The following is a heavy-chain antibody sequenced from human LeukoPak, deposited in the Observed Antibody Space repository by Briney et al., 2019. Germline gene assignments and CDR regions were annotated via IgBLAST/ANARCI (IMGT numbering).Heavy chain of an antibody. CDR2: ISTGGFND. CDR1: GFSFSTYA. CDR3: ASRNSAIISFYDS. V-gene: IGHV3-23*01. Sequence: GGSLRLSCAASGFSFSTYAMSWVRHAPGRGLEWISAISTGGFNDYYADSVKGRFTISRDNSKNTLFLQMNTLTAEDTAVYYCASRNSAIISFYDSWGQGTLVTVSS. J-gene: IGHJ4*02. D-gene: IGHD5-18*01.